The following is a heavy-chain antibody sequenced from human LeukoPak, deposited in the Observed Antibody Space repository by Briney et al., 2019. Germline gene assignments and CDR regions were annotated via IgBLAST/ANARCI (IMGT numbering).Heavy chain of an antibody. CDR3: TWSGLKIES. D-gene: IGHD3-3*01. V-gene: IGHV3-15*01. J-gene: IGHJ4*02. CDR1: GFTFSNGW. CDR2: IKTESDGATT. Sequence: GGSLRLSCAASGFTFSNGWMSWVRQAPRKGLEWVGQIKTESDGATTDYAAPVKGRFTISRDDSKNTLFLQMNSLKTEDTALYYCTWSGLKIESWGQGTLVTVSA.